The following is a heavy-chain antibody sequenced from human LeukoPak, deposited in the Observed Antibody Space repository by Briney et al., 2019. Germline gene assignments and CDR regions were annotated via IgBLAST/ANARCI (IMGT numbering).Heavy chain of an antibody. J-gene: IGHJ3*02. V-gene: IGHV3-53*01. CDR1: GFTVSSSY. D-gene: IGHD1-26*01. Sequence: GGSLRLSCAASGFTVSSSYMSWVRQAPGKGLERGSVIYSGGTTYYADSVKGRLTISRDNSKNTLYLQMNSLRAEDTAVYYCARDLIVGGNHDAFDIWGQGTMVTVSS. CDR3: ARDLIVGGNHDAFDI. CDR2: IYSGGTT.